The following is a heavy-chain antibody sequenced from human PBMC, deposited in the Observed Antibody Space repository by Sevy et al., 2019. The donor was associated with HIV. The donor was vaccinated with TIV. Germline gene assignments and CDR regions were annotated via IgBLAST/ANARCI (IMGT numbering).Heavy chain of an antibody. CDR1: GGTFSTYA. CDR3: ARLYSNRYFCFDP. V-gene: IGHV1-69*06. CDR2: IIPIFDTT. Sequence: ASVKVSCKASGGTFSTYAINWVRQAPGQGLEWMGGIIPIFDTTNYTQKFQGRVTINVDKSTSTAYMELSSLRSDDTAVYYCARLYSNRYFCFDPWGQGTLVTVSS. D-gene: IGHD1-26*01. J-gene: IGHJ5*02.